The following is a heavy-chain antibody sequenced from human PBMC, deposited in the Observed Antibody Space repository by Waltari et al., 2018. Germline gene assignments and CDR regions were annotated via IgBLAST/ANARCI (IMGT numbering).Heavy chain of an antibody. CDR2: MRGDGGTT. CDR1: GFTFRKYA. Sequence: QLLQSGGGLVQPGGSLRLSCAASGFTFRKYAMTWVRQAPGKGVEGVSAMRGDGGTTYYADSVKGRFTISRDTPKNTLFLLMSRLRVEDTAIYYCAKGEGTSSFPDFWGQGILVTVSS. J-gene: IGHJ4*02. D-gene: IGHD6-6*01. CDR3: AKGEGTSSFPDF. V-gene: IGHV3-23*01.